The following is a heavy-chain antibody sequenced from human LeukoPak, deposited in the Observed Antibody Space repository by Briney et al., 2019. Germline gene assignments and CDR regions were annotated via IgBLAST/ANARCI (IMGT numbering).Heavy chain of an antibody. CDR3: AHLLFHSSGYSTSSLFDY. D-gene: IGHD3-22*01. V-gene: IGHV2-5*01. Sequence: SGPTLVNPTQTLTLTCTFSGFSLTTSGVGVGWIRQPPGKALEWLAVIYWNDDKRYSPSLKSSLTITKDTSKNQVVLTMTNMDPVDTATYYCAHLLFHSSGYSTSSLFDYWGQGTLVTVSS. CDR2: IYWNDDK. J-gene: IGHJ4*02. CDR1: GFSLTTSGVG.